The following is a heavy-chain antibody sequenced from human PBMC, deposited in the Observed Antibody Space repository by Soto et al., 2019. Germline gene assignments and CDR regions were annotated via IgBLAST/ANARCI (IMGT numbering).Heavy chain of an antibody. Sequence: EVQLVESGGGLVQPGGSLRLSCAASGFTVSSNYMSWVRQAPGKGLEWVSVIYSGGSTYYADSVKGRFTISRDNSKNTRKLQMNSLRAEDTAVYYCARMGDSSGYSGWFDPWGQGTLVTVSS. CDR1: GFTVSSNY. CDR2: IYSGGST. V-gene: IGHV3-66*01. D-gene: IGHD3-22*01. J-gene: IGHJ5*02. CDR3: ARMGDSSGYSGWFDP.